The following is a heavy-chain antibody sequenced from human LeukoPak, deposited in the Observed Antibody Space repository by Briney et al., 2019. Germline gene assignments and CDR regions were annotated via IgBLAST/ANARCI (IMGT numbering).Heavy chain of an antibody. CDR3: ANSHTSSWYYCNH. CDR1: GFTFSIYG. Sequence: GGSLRLSCAASGFTFSIYGMHWVRQAPGKGLEWVAVMSYDGSNKYYADSVKGRFTISRDSSKNTLYLQMNSLRTEDTAVYYCANSHTSSWYYCNHWGQGTLVTVSS. V-gene: IGHV3-30*18. D-gene: IGHD6-13*01. J-gene: IGHJ4*02. CDR2: MSYDGSNK.